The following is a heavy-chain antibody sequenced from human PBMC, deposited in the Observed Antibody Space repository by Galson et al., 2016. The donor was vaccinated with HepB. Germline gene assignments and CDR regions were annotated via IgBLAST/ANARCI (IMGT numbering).Heavy chain of an antibody. J-gene: IGHJ4*02. V-gene: IGHV3-15*07. D-gene: IGHD4-17*01. CDR3: TRSRRGAFDY. CDR1: GFTFGDAW. Sequence: SLRLSCAASGFTFGDAWMNWFRQAPGKGLEWVGPIKSKTDGGTTDYAAPVKRRFTISRHDSKNTPYLQMNSLKTEDTAVYYGTRSRRGAFDYWGQGTLVTVSS. CDR2: IKSKTDGGTT.